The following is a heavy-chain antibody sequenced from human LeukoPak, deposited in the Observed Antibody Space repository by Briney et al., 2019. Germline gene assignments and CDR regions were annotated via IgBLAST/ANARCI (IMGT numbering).Heavy chain of an antibody. Sequence: GGSLRLSCAASGFTFSSYAMHWVRQAPGKGLEWVAVISYDGSNKYYADSVKGRFTISRDNSKNTLYLQMNSLRAEDTAVYYCARTWWDTRKYYFDYWGQGTLVTVSS. J-gene: IGHJ4*02. CDR3: ARTWWDTRKYYFDY. D-gene: IGHD2-8*02. CDR1: GFTFSSYA. CDR2: ISYDGSNK. V-gene: IGHV3-30-3*01.